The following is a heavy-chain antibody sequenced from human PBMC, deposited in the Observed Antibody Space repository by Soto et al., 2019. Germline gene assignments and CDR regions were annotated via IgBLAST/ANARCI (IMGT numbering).Heavy chain of an antibody. CDR1: ENTFTYYG. V-gene: IGHV1-18*04. CDR2: ISGYNAKT. D-gene: IGHD6-13*01. J-gene: IGHJ6*02. Sequence: QAQLVQSGSEVKRPGASVKVSCKSSENTFTYYGINWVRQTPGQGLEWLGWISGYNAKTKDAPNFPDVLTRTADASTTTAFLGVRSLTADDSGTYFGAAAGGHSFALAVWGQETTVTVSS. CDR3: AAAGGHSFALAV.